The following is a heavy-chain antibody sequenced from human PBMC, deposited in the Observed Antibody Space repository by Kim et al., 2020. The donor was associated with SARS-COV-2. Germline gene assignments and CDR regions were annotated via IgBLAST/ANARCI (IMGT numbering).Heavy chain of an antibody. CDR1: GGSISSYY. CDR2: IYYSGST. V-gene: IGHV4-59*13. Sequence: SETLSLTCTVSGGSISSYYWSWIRQPPGKGLEWIGYIYYSGSTNYNPSLKSRVTISVDTSKNQFSLKLSSVTAADTAVYYCARAGAAAGTIDYYYGMDVWGQGTTVTVSS. J-gene: IGHJ6*02. D-gene: IGHD6-13*01. CDR3: ARAGAAAGTIDYYYGMDV.